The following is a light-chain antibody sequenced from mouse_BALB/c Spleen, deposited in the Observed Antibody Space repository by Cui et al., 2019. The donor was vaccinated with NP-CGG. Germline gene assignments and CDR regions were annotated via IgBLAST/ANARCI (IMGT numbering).Light chain of an antibody. CDR3: ALWYSNHWV. V-gene: IGLV1*01. CDR2: GTN. Sequence: AVVTPESATTTSPGETVTFTCRSSTGAVTTSNYANWVQEKPDHLFTGLIGGTNNRAPGVPARFSGSLIGDKAALTITGAQTEDEAIYFCALWYSNHWVFGGGTKLTVL. CDR1: TGAVTTSNY. J-gene: IGLJ1*01.